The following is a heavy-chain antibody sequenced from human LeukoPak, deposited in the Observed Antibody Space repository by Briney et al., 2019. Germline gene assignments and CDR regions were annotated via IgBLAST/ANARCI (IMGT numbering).Heavy chain of an antibody. Sequence: GGSLRLSCAASGFIFSSYWMHWVRQAPGKGLVWVSHINNDESSTSYADSVRGRFTISRDNAKNTLYLQMNSLRTEDTAVYYCACYGIAPPYWGQGTLVTVSS. J-gene: IGHJ4*02. D-gene: IGHD2-15*01. V-gene: IGHV3-74*01. CDR3: ACYGIAPPY. CDR1: GFIFSSYW. CDR2: INNDESST.